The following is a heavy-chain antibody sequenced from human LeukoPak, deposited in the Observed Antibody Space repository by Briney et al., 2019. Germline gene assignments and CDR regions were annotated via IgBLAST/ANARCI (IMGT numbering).Heavy chain of an antibody. J-gene: IGHJ6*02. Sequence: ASVKVSCKASGGTSSSYAISWVRQAPGQGLEWMGGIIPIFGTANYAQKFQGRVTITADESTSTAYMELSSLRSEDTAVYYCAREGDFWSGYYYYYYGMDVWGQGTTVTVSS. CDR2: IIPIFGTA. CDR3: AREGDFWSGYYYYYYGMDV. V-gene: IGHV1-69*01. D-gene: IGHD3-3*01. CDR1: GGTSSSYA.